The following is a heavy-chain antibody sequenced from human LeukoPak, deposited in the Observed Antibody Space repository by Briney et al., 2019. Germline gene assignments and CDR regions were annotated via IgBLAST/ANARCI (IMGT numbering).Heavy chain of an antibody. J-gene: IGHJ6*03. Sequence: PGRSLRLSCAASGFTFANYVTHWVRQAPGKGLEWVAFIRYDGSNKYYADSVKGRFTISGDNSKNTLYVQMYSLRAEDTAVYYCAKNTMREHYYYMDVWGKGATVTISS. CDR2: IRYDGSNK. V-gene: IGHV3-30*02. D-gene: IGHD3-22*01. CDR3: AKNTMREHYYYMDV. CDR1: GFTFANYV.